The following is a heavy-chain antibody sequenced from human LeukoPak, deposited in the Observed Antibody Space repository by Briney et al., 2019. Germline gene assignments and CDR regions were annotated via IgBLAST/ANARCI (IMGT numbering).Heavy chain of an antibody. Sequence: SETLSLTCTVSGVSISSDYWSWIRLPPGKGLEWIGHIYYSGRSNYNPSLKSRVTMSVDTSKNQFSLKLTSVTAADTAVYYCARRLRQNLFDPWGQGTLVTVSS. CDR1: GVSISSDY. V-gene: IGHV4-59*08. CDR2: IYYSGRS. CDR3: ARRLRQNLFDP. D-gene: IGHD4-17*01. J-gene: IGHJ5*02.